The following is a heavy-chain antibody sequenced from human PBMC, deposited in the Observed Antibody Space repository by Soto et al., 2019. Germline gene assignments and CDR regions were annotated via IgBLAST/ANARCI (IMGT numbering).Heavy chain of an antibody. J-gene: IGHJ5*02. V-gene: IGHV3-48*01. D-gene: IGHD3-9*01. CDR1: GFTFXSYS. CDR3: ARDDFDWPNWFDP. Sequence: TGGSLRLSCASSGFTFXSYSMNLVRQAPGKGLEWVSYISSSSSTIYYADSVKGRFTISRDNAKNSLYLQMNSLRAEDTAVYYCARDDFDWPNWFDPWGQGTLVTVSS. CDR2: ISSSSSTI.